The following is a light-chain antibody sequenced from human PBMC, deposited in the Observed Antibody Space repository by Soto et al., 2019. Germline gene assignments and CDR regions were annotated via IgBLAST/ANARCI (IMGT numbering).Light chain of an antibody. V-gene: IGKV1-12*01. J-gene: IGKJ2*01. CDR1: QGVNTW. CDR3: QQADSLPYT. CDR2: AAS. Sequence: DIQMTQSPSSVSASVGDRVTITCRASQGVNTWLAWYQQKPGKAPKLLIYAASTLQRGVPPRFSGSGSGTDFTITINSLQLEDFATYYCQQADSLPYTFGQGTKLEIK.